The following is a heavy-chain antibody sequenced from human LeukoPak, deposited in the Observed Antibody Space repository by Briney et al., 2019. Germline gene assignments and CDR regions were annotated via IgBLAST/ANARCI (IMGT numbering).Heavy chain of an antibody. V-gene: IGHV4-39*01. CDR2: IYYSGST. J-gene: IGHJ4*02. D-gene: IGHD1-26*01. CDR1: GGSISSSSYY. Sequence: SETLSLTCTVSGGSISSSSYYWGWIRQPPGKGLEWIGSIYYSGSTYYNPSLKSRVTISVDTSKNQFSLKLSSVTAADTAVYYCARLRIVGATKDFDYWGQGTLVTVPS. CDR3: ARLRIVGATKDFDY.